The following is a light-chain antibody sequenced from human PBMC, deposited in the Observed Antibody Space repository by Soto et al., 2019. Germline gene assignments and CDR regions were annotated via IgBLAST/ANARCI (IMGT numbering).Light chain of an antibody. CDR3: RQYNISPS. Sequence: IHITQSPSYLSASVGYRVTITRRASQSITNYLSWDQQKPGKAPQSLIYAASSLLSGVPSKFSGGGSGTYSTLTISSLKPEDVATYYWRQYNISPSFCQGTRLEI. V-gene: IGKV1-16*02. CDR2: AAS. CDR1: QSITNY. J-gene: IGKJ5*01.